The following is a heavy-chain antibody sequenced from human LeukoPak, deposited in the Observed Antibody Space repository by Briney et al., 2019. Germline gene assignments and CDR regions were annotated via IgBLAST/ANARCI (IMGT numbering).Heavy chain of an antibody. J-gene: IGHJ4*02. D-gene: IGHD3-22*01. CDR3: ARDLAYYYDSSGSGYFDY. Sequence: PGGSLRLSCAASGFTFSDYYMSWIRQAPGKGLEWVSYISSSGSTIYYADSVKGRFTISRDNAKNSLYLQMNSLRAEDTAVYYCARDLAYYYDSSGSGYFDYWGQGTLVTVSS. CDR1: GFTFSDYY. V-gene: IGHV3-11*01. CDR2: ISSSGSTI.